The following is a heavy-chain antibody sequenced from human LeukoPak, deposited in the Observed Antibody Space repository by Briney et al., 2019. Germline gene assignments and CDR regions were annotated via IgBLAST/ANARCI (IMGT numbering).Heavy chain of an antibody. D-gene: IGHD4-17*01. CDR2: ISSSSSTI. CDR3: ARVRAVTTFRDAFDI. CDR1: GFTFSSYS. Sequence: PGGSLRLSCAASGFTFSSYSINWVRQAPGKGLEWVSYISSSSSTIYYADSVKGQFTISRDNAKNSLYLQMNSLTDEDTAVYYCARVRAVTTFRDAFDIWGQGTMVTVSS. V-gene: IGHV3-48*02. J-gene: IGHJ3*02.